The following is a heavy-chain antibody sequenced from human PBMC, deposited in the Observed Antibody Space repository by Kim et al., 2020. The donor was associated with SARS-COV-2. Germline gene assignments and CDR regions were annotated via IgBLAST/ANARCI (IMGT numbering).Heavy chain of an antibody. V-gene: IGHV1-2*05. D-gene: IGHD3-16*02. CDR1: GYTFTGYY. J-gene: IGHJ3*01. CDR3: ARGSYHDGLDF. Sequence: ASVKVSCKASGYTFTGYYIHWVRLGPGQGLEWMGRINPDSGDSIFAQKFRDRVSMTRDTSIIKAYMELSSLGPDDIGVDYCARGSYHDGLDFWGQGTMVTVSS. CDR2: INPDSGDS.